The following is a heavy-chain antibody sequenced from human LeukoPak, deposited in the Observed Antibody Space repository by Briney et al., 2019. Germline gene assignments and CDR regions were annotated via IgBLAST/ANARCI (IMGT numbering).Heavy chain of an antibody. CDR2: IIPIFGTA. V-gene: IGHV1-69*06. CDR1: GGTFSSYA. D-gene: IGHD3-22*01. Sequence: SVKVSCKASGGTFSSYAISWVRQAPGQGLEWRGGIIPIFGTANYAQKFQGRVTITADKSTSTAYMELSSLRSEDTAVYYCARPTYDSSDYEYFQHWGQGTLVTVSS. J-gene: IGHJ1*01. CDR3: ARPTYDSSDYEYFQH.